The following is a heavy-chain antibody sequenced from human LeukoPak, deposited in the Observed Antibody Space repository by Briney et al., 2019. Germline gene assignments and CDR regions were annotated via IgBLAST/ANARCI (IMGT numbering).Heavy chain of an antibody. CDR1: GGTFSSYA. V-gene: IGHV1-69*05. D-gene: IGHD2-2*02. J-gene: IGHJ6*03. Sequence: SVKVSCKASGGTFSSYAISWVRQAPGQGLEWMGGIIPIFGTASYAQKFQGRVTITTDESTSTAYMELSSLRSEDTAVYYCARGFDCSSTSCYTGYYYYYMDVWGKGTTVTVSS. CDR2: IIPIFGTA. CDR3: ARGFDCSSTSCYTGYYYYYMDV.